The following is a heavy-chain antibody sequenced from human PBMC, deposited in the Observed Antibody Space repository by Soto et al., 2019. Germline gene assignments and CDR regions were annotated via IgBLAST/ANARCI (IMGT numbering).Heavy chain of an antibody. CDR2: IWYDGSNK. D-gene: IGHD2-21*01. V-gene: IGHV3-33*01. J-gene: IGHJ4*02. CDR3: AGDEVELEADCGAFDY. CDR1: GFTFSSYV. Sequence: QVQLVESGGGVVQPGRSLRLSCAASGFTFSSYVMHWVRQAPGKGLEWVAVIWYDGSNKYYAYSVKGRFTISRGNSKKWVYMQMNSLRAEDTAVHDCAGDEVELEADCGAFDYWGRGILVTVSS.